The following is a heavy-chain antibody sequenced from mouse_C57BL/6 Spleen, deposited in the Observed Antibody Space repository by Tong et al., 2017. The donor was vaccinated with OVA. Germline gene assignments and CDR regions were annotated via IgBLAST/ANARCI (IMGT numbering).Heavy chain of an antibody. V-gene: IGHV1-5*01. CDR3: TREDYYGSSYFAY. CDR1: GYTFTSYT. Sequence: EVQLQESGAELVMPGASVKMSCKASGYTFTSYTMHWVKQRPGQGLEWIGAIYPGNSDTSYNQKFKGKAKLTAVTSASTAYMELSSLTNEDSAVYYCTREDYYGSSYFAYWGQGTLVTVSA. J-gene: IGHJ3*01. D-gene: IGHD1-1*01. CDR2: IYPGNSDT.